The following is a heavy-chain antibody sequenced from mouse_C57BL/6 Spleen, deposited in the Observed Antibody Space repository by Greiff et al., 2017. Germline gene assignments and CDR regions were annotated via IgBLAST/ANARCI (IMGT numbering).Heavy chain of an antibody. D-gene: IGHD1-1*01. CDR3: ATSSYYYGSSAWFAY. J-gene: IGHJ3*01. CDR2: IWGVGST. CDR1: GFSLTSYG. Sequence: VHLVESGPGLVAPSQSLSITCTVSGFSLTSYGVDWVRQSPGKGLEWLGVIWGVGSTNYNSALKSRLSISKDNSKSQVFLKMNSLQTDDTAMYYCATSSYYYGSSAWFAYWGQGTLVTVSA. V-gene: IGHV2-6*01.